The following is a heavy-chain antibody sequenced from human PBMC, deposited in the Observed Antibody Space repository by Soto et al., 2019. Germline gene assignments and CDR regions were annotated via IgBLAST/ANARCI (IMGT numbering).Heavy chain of an antibody. CDR3: ARDRAPDSSGYRDAFDI. J-gene: IGHJ3*02. V-gene: IGHV1-46*01. CDR2: INPSGTTA. Sequence: QVQLVQSGAEVKKTGASVKVSCKASGYTFTSYYMHWVRQGPGQGLEWMGIINPSGTTASYAQKFQGRVTMTRDTSTTTDYMELSSLRSEDTAVYYCARDRAPDSSGYRDAFDIWGQGTLVTVSS. CDR1: GYTFTSYY. D-gene: IGHD3-22*01.